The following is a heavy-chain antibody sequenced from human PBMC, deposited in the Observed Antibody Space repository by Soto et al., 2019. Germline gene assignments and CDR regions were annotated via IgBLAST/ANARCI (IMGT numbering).Heavy chain of an antibody. V-gene: IGHV3-23*01. Sequence: GGSLRLSCAASGFTFSSYAMSWVRQAPGKGLEWVSAISGSGGSTYYADSVKGRFTISRDNSKNTLYLQMNSLRAEDTAVYYCAKTRGYSYAWGYFDYWGQGTLVTVSS. J-gene: IGHJ4*02. CDR1: GFTFSSYA. D-gene: IGHD5-18*01. CDR2: ISGSGGST. CDR3: AKTRGYSYAWGYFDY.